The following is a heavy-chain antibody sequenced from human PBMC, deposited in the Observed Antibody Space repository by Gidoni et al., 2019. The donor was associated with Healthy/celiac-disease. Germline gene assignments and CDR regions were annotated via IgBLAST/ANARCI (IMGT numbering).Heavy chain of an antibody. CDR1: GGTFSSYA. CDR2: IIPIFGTA. J-gene: IGHJ5*02. CDR3: ARVYGDYENWFDP. D-gene: IGHD4-17*01. V-gene: IGHV1-69*01. Sequence: QVQLVQSGAAVKKPGSSVKVSCTASGGTFSSYAISWVRQAPGQGLEWMGGIIPIFGTANYAQKCQGRVTITADESTSTAYMELSSLRSEDTAVYYCARVYGDYENWFDPWGQGTLVTVSS.